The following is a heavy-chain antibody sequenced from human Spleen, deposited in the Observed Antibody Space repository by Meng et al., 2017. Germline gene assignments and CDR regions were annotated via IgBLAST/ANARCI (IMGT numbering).Heavy chain of an antibody. J-gene: IGHJ4*02. D-gene: IGHD6-13*01. CDR2: ISGSGGST. CDR1: GFTFSSYA. V-gene: IGHV3-23*01. Sequence: ESRKISGAASGFTFSSYAMSWVRQAPGKGLEWVSAISGSGGSTYYADSVKGRFTISRDNSKNTLYLQMNSLRAEDTAVYYCAKQLGLMSFGVGWGQGTLVTVSS. CDR3: AKQLGLMSFGVG.